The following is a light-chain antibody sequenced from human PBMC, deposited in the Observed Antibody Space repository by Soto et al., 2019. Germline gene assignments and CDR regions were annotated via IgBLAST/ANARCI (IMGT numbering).Light chain of an antibody. Sequence: QSVLTQPASVSGSPGQSITISCTGTSSDVGGYNSVSWYQQHPGKVPKLMIYDVSNRPSGVSDRFSGSKSGNTAALTISGLKAENEADYYCSSYTRSSLLVFGGGTQLNV. CDR2: DVS. J-gene: IGLJ2*01. CDR3: SSYTRSSLLV. V-gene: IGLV2-14*01. CDR1: SSDVGGYNS.